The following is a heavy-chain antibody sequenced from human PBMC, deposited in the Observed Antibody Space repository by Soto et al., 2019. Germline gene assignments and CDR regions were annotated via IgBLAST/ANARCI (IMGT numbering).Heavy chain of an antibody. D-gene: IGHD1-26*01. V-gene: IGHV1-18*01. J-gene: IGHJ5*02. CDR1: GYNFNSYT. Sequence: QVQLVQSGAEVKKPGASVKVSCKASGYNFNSYTISAVRQAPGQGLEWMGRISAYNGNTNYAQQLQGTVTITTATPTRRADTELTSLTSDDTAVYHCVRVVGAIGPGVDPWGQGTLVTVSS. CDR2: ISAYNGNT. CDR3: VRVVGAIGPGVDP.